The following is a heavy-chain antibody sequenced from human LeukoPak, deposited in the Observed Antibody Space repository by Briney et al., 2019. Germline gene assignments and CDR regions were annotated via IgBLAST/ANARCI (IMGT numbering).Heavy chain of an antibody. CDR2: IYYSGST. Sequence: PSETLSLTCTVSGGSISSYYWSWIRQPPGKGLEWIGYIYYSGSTNYNPSLKSRVTISVDTSKNQFSLKLSSVTAADTAVYSCARLSSSWPKYNYYYMDVWGKGTTVTVSS. J-gene: IGHJ6*03. CDR1: GGSISSYY. D-gene: IGHD6-13*01. CDR3: ARLSSSWPKYNYYYMDV. V-gene: IGHV4-59*01.